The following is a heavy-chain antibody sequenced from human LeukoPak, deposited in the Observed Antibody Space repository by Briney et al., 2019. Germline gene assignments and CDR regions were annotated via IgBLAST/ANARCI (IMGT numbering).Heavy chain of an antibody. Sequence: SETLSLTCTVSGGSIRSSSYNWGWIRQPPGKGLEWIGSIHYTGTTFYNPSLKSRVTISVDTSKNQFSLKLTSVTAADTALYYCASLRERSYYARGFDYWGQGTLVTVSS. CDR2: IHYTGTT. CDR3: ASLRERSYYARGFDY. J-gene: IGHJ4*02. D-gene: IGHD1-26*01. CDR1: GGSIRSSSYN. V-gene: IGHV4-39*01.